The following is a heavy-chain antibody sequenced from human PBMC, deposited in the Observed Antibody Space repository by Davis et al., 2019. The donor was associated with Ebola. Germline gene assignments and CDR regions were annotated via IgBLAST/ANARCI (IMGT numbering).Heavy chain of an antibody. J-gene: IGHJ4*02. D-gene: IGHD1-26*01. CDR1: GYSFTDYY. Sequence: ASVKVSCKASGYSFTDYYLHWVRQAPGQGLEWLGWIRTYDGNTNYAQKLQDRVTMTTDTSTTTVFMELKNLRSDDTAVYWCARGEGAPDYWGQGTLVTVSS. CDR3: ARGEGAPDY. V-gene: IGHV1-18*01. CDR2: IRTYDGNT.